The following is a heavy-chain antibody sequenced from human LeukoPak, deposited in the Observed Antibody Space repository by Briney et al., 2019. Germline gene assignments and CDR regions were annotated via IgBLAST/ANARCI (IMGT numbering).Heavy chain of an antibody. CDR3: AGGYCSSTSCSHFHYYYYGMDV. CDR2: INHSGST. J-gene: IGHJ6*02. V-gene: IGHV4-34*01. Sequence: PSETLSLTCAVYGGSFSGYYWSWIRQPPGKGLEWIGEINHSGSTNYNPSLKSRVTISVDTSKNQFSLKLSSVTAADTAVYYCAGGYCSSTSCSHFHYYYYGMDVWGQGTTVTVSS. D-gene: IGHD2-2*01. CDR1: GGSFSGYY.